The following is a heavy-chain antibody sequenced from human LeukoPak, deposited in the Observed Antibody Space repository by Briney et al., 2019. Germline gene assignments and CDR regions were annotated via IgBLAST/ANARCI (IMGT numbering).Heavy chain of an antibody. J-gene: IGHJ5*02. CDR2: INAGNGNT. V-gene: IGHV1-3*01. CDR1: GYTFTSYA. D-gene: IGHD3-10*01. CDR3: ARDLLWFGADNWFDP. Sequence: ASVTVSFKASGYTFTSYAMHWVRQAPGQRLEWMGWINAGNGNTKYSQKFQGRVTITRDTSASTAYMELSSLRSEDTAVYYCARDLLWFGADNWFDPWGQGTLVTVSS.